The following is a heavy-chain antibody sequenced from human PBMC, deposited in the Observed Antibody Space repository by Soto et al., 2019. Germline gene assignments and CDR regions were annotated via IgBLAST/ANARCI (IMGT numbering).Heavy chain of an antibody. J-gene: IGHJ4*02. CDR3: ARGLHSLFDY. V-gene: IGHV3-49*04. D-gene: IGHD2-21*01. CDR1: GFTFGDYA. Sequence: GGSLRLSCTASGFTFGDYAMSWVRQAPGKGLEWVGFIRSKAYGGTTEYAASVKGRFTISRDNSNSTLYVQMTSLRAEDTAVYHCARGLHSLFDYWGQGTLVTVSS. CDR2: IRSKAYGGTT.